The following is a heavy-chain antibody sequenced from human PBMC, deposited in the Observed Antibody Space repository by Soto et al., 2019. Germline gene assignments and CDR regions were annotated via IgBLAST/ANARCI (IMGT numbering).Heavy chain of an antibody. CDR3: ARDLTVVVVAAPKNWFDP. Sequence: SVKISCKASGGTFSSYAISWVRQAPGQGLEWMGGIIPIFGTANYAQKFQGRVTITADESTSTAYMELSSLRSEDTAVYYCARDLTVVVVAAPKNWFDPWGQGTMVTAP. J-gene: IGHJ5*02. CDR1: GGTFSSYA. V-gene: IGHV1-69*13. CDR2: IIPIFGTA. D-gene: IGHD2-15*01.